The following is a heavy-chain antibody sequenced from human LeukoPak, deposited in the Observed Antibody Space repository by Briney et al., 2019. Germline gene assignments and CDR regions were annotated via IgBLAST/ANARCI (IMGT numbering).Heavy chain of an antibody. V-gene: IGHV3-23*01. J-gene: IGHJ4*02. D-gene: IGHD5-18*01. CDR2: INNSGTNT. CDR1: GFTFSTYA. CDR3: ARDRDTAAFDY. Sequence: GGSLRLSCAASGFTFSTYAMTWVRQAPGKGLEWVSTINNSGTNTYYADSVKGRFSISRDNSKNTVSLQMNSLRAEDTAVYYCARDRDTAAFDYWGQGTLVTVSS.